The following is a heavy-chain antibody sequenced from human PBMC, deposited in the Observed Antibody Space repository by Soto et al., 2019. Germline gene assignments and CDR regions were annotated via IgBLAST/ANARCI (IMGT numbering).Heavy chain of an antibody. V-gene: IGHV4-31*03. CDR1: GCSISSGGYY. J-gene: IGHJ4*02. D-gene: IGHD3-3*01. CDR2: IYYSGST. CDR3: ARGGITIFGVVILEHFDY. Sequence: SETLSLTCTFSGCSISSGGYYWSWIRQHPGKGLEWIGYIYYSGSTYYNPSLKSRVTISVDTSKNQFSLKLSSVTAADTAVYYCARGGITIFGVVILEHFDYWGQGTLVTVSS.